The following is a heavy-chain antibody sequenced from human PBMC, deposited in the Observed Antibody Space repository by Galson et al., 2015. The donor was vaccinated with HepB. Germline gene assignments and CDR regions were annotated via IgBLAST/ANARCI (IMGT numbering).Heavy chain of an antibody. CDR1: GYTFTNYA. CDR2: ISPYNGNT. J-gene: IGHJ4*02. V-gene: IGHV1-18*01. Sequence: SGAEVKKPGASVKVSCKASGYTFTNYAITWVRQAPGQGLECVGWISPYNGNTNYAQKLQDRVTMTTDTSTNTAYMELTTLRSDDTAVYYCARGAQGPDYWGQGTLVTVSS. CDR3: ARGAQGPDY.